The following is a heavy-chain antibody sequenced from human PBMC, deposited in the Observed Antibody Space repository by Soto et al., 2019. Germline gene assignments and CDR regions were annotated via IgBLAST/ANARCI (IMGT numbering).Heavy chain of an antibody. V-gene: IGHV3-53*04. CDR2: IYSGGST. J-gene: IGHJ5*02. CDR1: GFTVIRTY. Sequence: EVQLVESGGGLVQPGGSLRLSCAASGFTVIRTYMSWFRQAPGKGLEWVSVIYSGGSTYYADSVKGRFTISRHNSKNTLYLQMNSLRAEDTAVYYCAREVGHGWFDPWGQGTLVTVSS. CDR3: AREVGHGWFDP.